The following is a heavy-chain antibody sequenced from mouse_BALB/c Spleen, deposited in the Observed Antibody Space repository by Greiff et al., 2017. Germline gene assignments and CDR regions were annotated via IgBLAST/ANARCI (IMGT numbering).Heavy chain of an antibody. CDR1: GFTFSSYT. CDR2: ISNGGGST. J-gene: IGHJ4*01. V-gene: IGHV5-12-2*01. CDR3: ARRMGRGAMDY. D-gene: IGHD4-1*01. Sequence: EVHLVESGGGLVQPGGSLKLSCAASGFTFSSYTMSWVRQTPEKRLEWVAYISNGGGSTYYPDTVKGRFTISRDNAKNTLYLHMSSLKSEDTAMYYCARRMGRGAMDYWGQGTSVTVSS.